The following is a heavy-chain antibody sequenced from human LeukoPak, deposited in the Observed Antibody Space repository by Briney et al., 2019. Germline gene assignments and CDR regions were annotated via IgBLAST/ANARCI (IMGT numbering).Heavy chain of an antibody. CDR1: GLTFSSYA. J-gene: IGHJ4*02. V-gene: IGHV3-30*04. CDR2: ISYDGSNK. CDR3: ARDRYYDTPGYFDY. Sequence: GRSLRLSCAASGLTFSSYAMDWVRQAPGKGLEWVAVISYDGSNKYYADSVKGRFTISRDNSKNTLYLQMNSLRAEDTAVYYCARDRYYDTPGYFDYWGQGTLVTVSS. D-gene: IGHD3-22*01.